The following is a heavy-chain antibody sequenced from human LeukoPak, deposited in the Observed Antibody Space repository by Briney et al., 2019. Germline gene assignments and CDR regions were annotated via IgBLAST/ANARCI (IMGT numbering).Heavy chain of an antibody. CDR2: IKQDGSEK. D-gene: IGHD3-22*01. V-gene: IGHV3-7*01. CDR3: ARMGPGYYDSSGYPFDY. CDR1: GFTFSSYW. Sequence: GGSLRLSCAASGFTFSSYWMSWVRQAPGKGLEWVANIKQDGSEKYYVDSVKGRFTISRDNAKNSLYLQMNSLRAEDTAVYYCARMGPGYYDSSGYPFDYWGQGTLVTVSS. J-gene: IGHJ4*02.